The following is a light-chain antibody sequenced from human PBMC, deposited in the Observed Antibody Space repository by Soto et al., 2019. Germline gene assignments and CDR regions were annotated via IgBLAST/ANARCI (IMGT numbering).Light chain of an antibody. J-gene: IGKJ5*01. CDR1: QSVSSN. CDR2: DAS. CDR3: QQRADWPIT. Sequence: ETVMTQSPASLSVSPGERATLSCRASQSVSSNLACNQQKPGQAPRLLIYDASNRATGIPARFSGSGSGTDFTLTISSLEPDDFAVYYCQQRADWPITFGRGTRLEIK. V-gene: IGKV3-11*01.